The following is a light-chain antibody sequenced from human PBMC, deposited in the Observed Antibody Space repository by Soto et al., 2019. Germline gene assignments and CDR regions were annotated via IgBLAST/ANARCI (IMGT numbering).Light chain of an antibody. CDR3: QQYDNSIT. V-gene: IGKV3-20*01. Sequence: EIVLTQSPGTLSLSPGETATLSCRASQSVSSNNLAWYHQKPGQTPRLLIYGASSRATGIPYRFSGSGSGTDFTLTISRLEPEDFAVYYWQQYDNSITFGPGTRLEIE. J-gene: IGKJ5*01. CDR2: GAS. CDR1: QSVSSNN.